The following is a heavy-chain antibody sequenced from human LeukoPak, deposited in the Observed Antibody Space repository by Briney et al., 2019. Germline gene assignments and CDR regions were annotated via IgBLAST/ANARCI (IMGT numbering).Heavy chain of an antibody. CDR1: GGSISSYY. CDR3: ARHFEPSSSWSLPYYFAY. CDR2: IYYSGST. D-gene: IGHD6-13*01. Sequence: PSETLSLTCTVSGGSISSYYWSWIRQPPGKGLEWIGYIYYSGSTNYNPSLKSRVTISVDTSKNQFSLNLSSVTAADTAVYYCARHFEPSSSWSLPYYFAYWGQGTLVTVSS. V-gene: IGHV4-59*08. J-gene: IGHJ4*02.